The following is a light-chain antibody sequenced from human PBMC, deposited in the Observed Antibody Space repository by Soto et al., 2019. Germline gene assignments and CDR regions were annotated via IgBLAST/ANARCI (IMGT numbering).Light chain of an antibody. Sequence: EIVMTQSPATLSVSPGERATLSCRASQGVSSNLAWYQQKPGQAPRLLIYGASTRATGIPARFSGSGSGTEFTLTISSLQSEDFAVYYCQQYDSSPKTFGHGTKVDIK. CDR3: QQYDSSPKT. CDR1: QGVSSN. V-gene: IGKV3-15*01. J-gene: IGKJ1*01. CDR2: GAS.